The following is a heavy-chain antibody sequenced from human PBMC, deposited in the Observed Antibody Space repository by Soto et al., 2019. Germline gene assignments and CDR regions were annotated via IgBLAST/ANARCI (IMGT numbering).Heavy chain of an antibody. V-gene: IGHV1-69*08. Sequence: QVQLVQSGAEVKKPGSSVKVSCKASGGTFSSYTISWVRQAPGQGLEWMGRIIPILGIANYAQKFQGRGTITADKSTSTGYMELSSLRLEDTAVYYCARERDGYNLFDYWGQGTLVTVSS. CDR1: GGTFSSYT. CDR2: IIPILGIA. D-gene: IGHD5-12*01. CDR3: ARERDGYNLFDY. J-gene: IGHJ4*02.